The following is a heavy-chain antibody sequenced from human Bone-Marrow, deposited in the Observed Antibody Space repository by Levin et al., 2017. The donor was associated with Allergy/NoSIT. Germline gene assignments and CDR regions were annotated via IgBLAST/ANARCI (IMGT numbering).Heavy chain of an antibody. CDR1: GFTFDVYS. J-gene: IGHJ3*01. CDR2: ISWNSDYI. CDR3: AKGGHSSGYWSHALDV. D-gene: IGHD3-22*01. Sequence: GGSLRLSCAASGFTFDVYSMHWVRQAPGKGLEWVSSISWNSDYIGYADSVKGRLTISRDNSKNVLSLQMNSLRPEDTALYYCAKGGHSSGYWSHALDVWGQGTMVTVSS. V-gene: IGHV3-9*01.